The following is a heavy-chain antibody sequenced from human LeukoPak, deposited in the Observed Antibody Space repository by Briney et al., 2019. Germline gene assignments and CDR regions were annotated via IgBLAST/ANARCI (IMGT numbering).Heavy chain of an antibody. Sequence: KPSETLSLTCTVSGGSISTYYWSWLRQPPGKGLEWIGNIYSSGSTNYNPSLKSRVTISVDTSKNQFSLRLTSVTAADTAVYYCARASVLLSADFWGQGTLVTVSS. D-gene: IGHD3-10*01. CDR2: IYSSGST. CDR1: GGSISTYY. J-gene: IGHJ4*02. CDR3: ARASVLLSADF. V-gene: IGHV4-59*01.